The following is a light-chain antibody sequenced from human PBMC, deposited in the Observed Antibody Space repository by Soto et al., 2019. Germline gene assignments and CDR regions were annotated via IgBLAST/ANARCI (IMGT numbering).Light chain of an antibody. J-gene: IGLJ1*01. CDR1: SSNIGKNY. Sequence: QSVLTQPPSVSAAPGQKVTTSCSGSSSNIGKNYVSWYQHLPGTAPKLLIYENNKRPSGIPDRFSGSKSGTSATLGITGLQTGDEADYYCGKWDSSLTAGVFGTGTKVTVL. V-gene: IGLV1-51*02. CDR2: ENN. CDR3: GKWDSSLTAGV.